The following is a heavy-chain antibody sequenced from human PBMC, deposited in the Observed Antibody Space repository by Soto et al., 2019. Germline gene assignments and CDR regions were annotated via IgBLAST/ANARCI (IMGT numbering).Heavy chain of an antibody. CDR2: INPNSGGT. CDR1: GYTFTGYY. J-gene: IGHJ6*02. Sequence: ASVKVSCEASGYTFTGYYMHWARQAPGQGLEWMGWINPNSGGTNYAQKFQGRVTMTRDTSVSTAYMELSRLRSDDTAVYYCARDYSGYDLPYYYYGMDVWGQGTTVTVSS. CDR3: ARDYSGYDLPYYYYGMDV. V-gene: IGHV1-2*02. D-gene: IGHD5-12*01.